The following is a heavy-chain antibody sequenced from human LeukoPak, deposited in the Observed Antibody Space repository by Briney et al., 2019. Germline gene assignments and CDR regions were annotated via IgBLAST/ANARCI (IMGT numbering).Heavy chain of an antibody. CDR1: GGSISSGDYY. V-gene: IGHV4-30-4*02. D-gene: IGHD3-10*01. Sequence: SETLSLTCTVSGGSISSGDYYWSWIRQPPGKGLEWIGYIYYSGSTYYNPSLKSRVTISVDTSKNQFSLKLSSVTAADTAVYYCARDTYYYGSGSYYNERNWFDPWGQGTLVTVSS. CDR2: IYYSGST. J-gene: IGHJ5*02. CDR3: ARDTYYYGSGSYYNERNWFDP.